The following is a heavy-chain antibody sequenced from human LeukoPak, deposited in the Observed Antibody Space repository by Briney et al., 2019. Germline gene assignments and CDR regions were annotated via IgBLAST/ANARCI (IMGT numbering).Heavy chain of an antibody. V-gene: IGHV4-59*01. Sequence: KPPETLSLTCTVSGDSISSYYWSWIRQPPGKGLEWIGYIYHSGSTNYNPSLKSRVTISADTSKDQFSLKLASVTAADTAVYYCATGYSSTWYYFDYWGQGTLVTVSS. J-gene: IGHJ4*02. CDR2: IYHSGST. CDR3: ATGYSSTWYYFDY. CDR1: GDSISSYY. D-gene: IGHD6-13*01.